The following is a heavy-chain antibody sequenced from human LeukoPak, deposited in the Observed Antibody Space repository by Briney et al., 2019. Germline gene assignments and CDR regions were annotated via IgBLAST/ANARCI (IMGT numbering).Heavy chain of an antibody. V-gene: IGHV3-33*01. CDR2: IWYDGSNK. J-gene: IGHJ4*02. Sequence: TGGSLRLSCAASGFTFSSYGMHWVRQAPGKGLEWVAVIWYDGSNKYYADSVKGRFTISRDNSKNTLYPQMNSLRAEDTAVYYCAREKDSMYYDFWSGYYGALDYWGQGTLVTVSS. CDR1: GFTFSSYG. CDR3: AREKDSMYYDFWSGYYGALDY. D-gene: IGHD3-3*01.